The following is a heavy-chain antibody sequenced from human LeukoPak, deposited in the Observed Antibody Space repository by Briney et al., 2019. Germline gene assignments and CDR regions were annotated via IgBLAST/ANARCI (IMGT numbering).Heavy chain of an antibody. Sequence: PSETLSLTCTVSGGSISSYYWSWIRQPPGKGLEWIGYIYHSGSTYYNPSLKSRVTISVDRSKNQFSLNLSSVTAADTAVYYCAREGYCSGGSCDNWFDPWGQGTLVTVSS. CDR1: GGSISSYY. CDR3: AREGYCSGGSCDNWFDP. J-gene: IGHJ5*02. D-gene: IGHD2-15*01. V-gene: IGHV4-59*12. CDR2: IYHSGST.